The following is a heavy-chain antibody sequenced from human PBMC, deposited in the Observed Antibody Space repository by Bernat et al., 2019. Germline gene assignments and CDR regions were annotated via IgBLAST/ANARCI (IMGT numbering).Heavy chain of an antibody. CDR2: ISGSGGST. CDR3: AKHYDFWSGYLDY. Sequence: EVQLLESGGGLVQPGGSLRLSCAASGFTFSSYAMSWVRQAPGKGLEWVSAISGSGGSTCYADSVQGRFTISRDNSKNTLYLQMNSLRAEDTAVYYCAKHYDFWSGYLDYWGQGTLVTVSS. J-gene: IGHJ4*02. D-gene: IGHD3-3*01. CDR1: GFTFSSYA. V-gene: IGHV3-23*01.